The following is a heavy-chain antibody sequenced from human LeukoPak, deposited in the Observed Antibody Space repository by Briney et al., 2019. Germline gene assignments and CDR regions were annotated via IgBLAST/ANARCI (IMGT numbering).Heavy chain of an antibody. CDR2: INPSGGST. CDR3: ARDRSPTYYDSSGYYY. Sequence: ASVKVSCKASGYTFTSYYMHWVRQAPGQGLEWMGIINPSGGSTSYAQKFQGRVTMTRGTSTSPVYMELSSLRSEDTAVYYCARDRSPTYYDSSGYYYWGQGTLVTVSS. V-gene: IGHV1-46*01. D-gene: IGHD3-22*01. J-gene: IGHJ4*02. CDR1: GYTFTSYY.